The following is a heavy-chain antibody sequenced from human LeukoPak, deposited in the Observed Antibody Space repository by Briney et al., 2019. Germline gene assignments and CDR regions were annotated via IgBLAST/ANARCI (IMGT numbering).Heavy chain of an antibody. CDR1: GFTFSPYF. V-gene: IGHV3-21*01. CDR3: ARRATTERGHSYGLDY. CDR2: ISGSSTYI. J-gene: IGHJ4*02. Sequence: GGTLRLSCAASGFTFSPYFMNWVRQAPGKGLEWVSSISGSSTYIYYADSVRGRFTVSRDNAKNSLCLQMNSLTAEDTAVYYCARRATTERGHSYGLDYWGQGTLVTVSS. D-gene: IGHD5-18*01.